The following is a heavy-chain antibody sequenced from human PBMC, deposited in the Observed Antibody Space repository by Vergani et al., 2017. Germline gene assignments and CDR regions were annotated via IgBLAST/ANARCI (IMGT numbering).Heavy chain of an antibody. D-gene: IGHD6-25*01. V-gene: IGHV4-61*02. CDR2: IYTSGAT. J-gene: IGHJ5*02. CDR3: ARERRGFPNWIDP. CDR1: GGSFSTGGQS. Sequence: QVQLQESGPGLVKPSQTLSLTCTVSGGSFSTGGQSWTWLRQSAGKGLEWIGRIYTSGATNYNPSLRSRANMSVDASKKQFSLKLSSVTAADTAVYYCARERRGFPNWIDPWGQGTLVTVSS.